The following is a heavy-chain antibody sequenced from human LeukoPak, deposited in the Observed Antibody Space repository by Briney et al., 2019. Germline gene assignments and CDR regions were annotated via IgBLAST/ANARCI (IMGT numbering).Heavy chain of an antibody. J-gene: IGHJ5*02. CDR2: INHSGST. D-gene: IGHD3-9*01. CDR1: GGSFSGYY. V-gene: IGHV4-34*01. CDR3: ARNRAYYDILTGYRGHNWFDP. Sequence: SETLSLTCAVYGGSFSGYYWSWIRQPPGKGLEWIGEINHSGSTNYNPSLKSRVTISVDTSKNQFSLKLSSVTAADTAVYYCARNRAYYDILTGYRGHNWFDPWGQGTLVTVSS.